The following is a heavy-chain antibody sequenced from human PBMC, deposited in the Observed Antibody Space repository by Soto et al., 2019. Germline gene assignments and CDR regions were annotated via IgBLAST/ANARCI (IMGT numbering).Heavy chain of an antibody. CDR3: ARELGYSYGNNFDY. J-gene: IGHJ4*02. Sequence: SETLSLTCTVSGGSISSYYCSWIRQPAWKGLEWIGRIYTSGSTNYNPSLKSRVTMSVETSKNQFSLKLSSVTAADTAVYYCARELGYSYGNNFDYWGQGTLVPVCS. D-gene: IGHD5-18*01. V-gene: IGHV4-4*07. CDR1: GGSISSYY. CDR2: IYTSGST.